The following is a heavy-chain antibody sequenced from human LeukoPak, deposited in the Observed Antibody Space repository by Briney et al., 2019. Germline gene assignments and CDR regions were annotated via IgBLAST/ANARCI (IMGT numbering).Heavy chain of an antibody. V-gene: IGHV4-59*08. Sequence: KTSETLSLTCTVSGGSISSYYWSWIRQPPGKGLEWIGYIYYSGSTNYNPSLKSRVTISVDTSKNQFSLKLSSVTAADTAVYYCARRNVGATSTYFGSWGQGTLVTVSS. CDR1: GGSISSYY. J-gene: IGHJ4*02. CDR3: ARRNVGATSTYFGS. CDR2: IYYSGST. D-gene: IGHD1-26*01.